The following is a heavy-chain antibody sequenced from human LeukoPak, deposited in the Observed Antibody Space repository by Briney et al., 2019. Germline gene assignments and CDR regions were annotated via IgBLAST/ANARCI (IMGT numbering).Heavy chain of an antibody. D-gene: IGHD6-19*01. J-gene: IGHJ4*02. CDR3: ARGGTGWYFPF. Sequence: SETLSLTCAVYGGSFSGYYWGWIHQPPGKRLEWIGTIYYSGSSYYNPSLKSRVTLSVDTSKNQFSLKLTSVTAADTAVYYCARGGTGWYFPFWGQGTLVTVSS. V-gene: IGHV4-34*01. CDR2: IYYSGSS. CDR1: GGSFSGYY.